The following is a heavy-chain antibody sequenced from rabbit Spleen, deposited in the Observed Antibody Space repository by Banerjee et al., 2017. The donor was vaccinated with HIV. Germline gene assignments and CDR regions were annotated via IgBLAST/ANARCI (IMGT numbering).Heavy chain of an antibody. Sequence: QSLEESGGDLVKPGASLTLTCTASGFSFSSNAMCWVRQAPGKGPEWIGCIYTGSSGSTNYASWAKGRFTISKTSSTTVTLQMTSLTAADTATYFCARGTSSSGYYSGSLNLWGQGTLVTVS. D-gene: IGHD1-1*01. CDR2: IYTGSSGST. CDR1: GFSFSSNA. J-gene: IGHJ4*01. CDR3: ARGTSSSGYYSGSLNL. V-gene: IGHV1S40*01.